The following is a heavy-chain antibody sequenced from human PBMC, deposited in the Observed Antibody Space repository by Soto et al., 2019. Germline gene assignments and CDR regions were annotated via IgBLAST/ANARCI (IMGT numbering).Heavy chain of an antibody. CDR3: AKDGPYNWNELAP. J-gene: IGHJ5*02. CDR1: GFTFSSYG. D-gene: IGHD1-20*01. V-gene: IGHV3-30*18. Sequence: PGGSLRLSCAASGFTFSSYGMHWVRQAPGKGLEWVAVISYDGSNKYYADSVKGRFTISRDNSKNTLYLQMNSLRAEDTAVYYCAKDGPYNWNELAPWGQGTLVTVSS. CDR2: ISYDGSNK.